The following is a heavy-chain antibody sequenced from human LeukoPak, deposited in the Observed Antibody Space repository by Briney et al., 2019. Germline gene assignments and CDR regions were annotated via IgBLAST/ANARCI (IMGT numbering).Heavy chain of an antibody. D-gene: IGHD5-24*01. CDR2: IKSRTDGGTT. CDR3: TTEFYSNGYNF. V-gene: IGHV3-15*01. J-gene: IGHJ4*02. CDR1: GFTFSSAW. Sequence: GGSLRLSCPGSGFTFSSAWMTWVRQIPGKGLEWVGHIKSRTDGGTTDYAAPVKGRFTISRDDSKNTVYLQMNSLKAEDSAVYFCTTEFYSNGYNFWGQGTLVIASS.